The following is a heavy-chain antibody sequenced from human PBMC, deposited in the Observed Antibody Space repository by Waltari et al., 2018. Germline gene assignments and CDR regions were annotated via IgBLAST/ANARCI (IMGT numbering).Heavy chain of an antibody. V-gene: IGHV1-2*02. CDR3: ARSPPSYSSSWYFFEH. CDR1: GYTFNGHY. CDR2: INPSLGGT. J-gene: IGHJ4*02. D-gene: IGHD6-13*01. Sequence: QVQLVQPGAEVTRPGASVKVSCKASGYTFNGHYIHWIRQAPGQGLEWMGWINPSLGGTKFAQKFQGRITLTRDTSITTAYMELRRLTFDDTAVYYCARSPPSYSSSWYFFEHWGQGTLVTVSS.